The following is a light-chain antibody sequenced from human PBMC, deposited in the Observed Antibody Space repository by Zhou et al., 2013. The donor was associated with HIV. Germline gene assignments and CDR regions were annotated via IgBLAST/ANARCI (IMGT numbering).Light chain of an antibody. V-gene: IGKV1-5*03. CDR1: QTVDYW. J-gene: IGKJ5*01. CDR2: KAS. Sequence: DIQLTQSPSTLSASVGDSVTITCRASQTVDYWLAWYHQKPGKAPKLLIYKASNLESGVPSRFSGSGSGTEFTLTISSLQPDEFATYYCQQYNTYPITFGQGTRLEI. CDR3: QQYNTYPIT.